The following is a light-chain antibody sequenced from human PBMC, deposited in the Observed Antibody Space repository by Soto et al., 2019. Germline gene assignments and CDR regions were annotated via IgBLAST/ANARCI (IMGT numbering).Light chain of an antibody. CDR2: GAS. V-gene: IGKV3-20*01. CDR1: QSVGRNY. J-gene: IGKJ4*01. CDR3: QQYASSPLT. Sequence: EIVLTQSPGTLSLSPGERATLSCRASQSVGRNYLAWYQQKPGQDPRLLIHGASSRATGIPDRFSGSGSGTAFTLTISRLEPEDFAVYYCQQYASSPLTFGGGTKVEIK.